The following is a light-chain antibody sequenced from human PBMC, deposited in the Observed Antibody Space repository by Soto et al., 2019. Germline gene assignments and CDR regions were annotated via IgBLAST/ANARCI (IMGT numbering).Light chain of an antibody. CDR3: QQYDSSPRT. J-gene: IGKJ1*01. CDR1: QSVSSNF. CDR2: GAS. Sequence: ENVLTQSPGTLSLSPGERATLSCRASQSVSSNFLAWYQQKPGQAPRHLIYGASNRATGIPDRFSGSGSGTDFTLTISRLEPEDFAVYYCQQYDSSPRTFGQGTEVDIK. V-gene: IGKV3-20*01.